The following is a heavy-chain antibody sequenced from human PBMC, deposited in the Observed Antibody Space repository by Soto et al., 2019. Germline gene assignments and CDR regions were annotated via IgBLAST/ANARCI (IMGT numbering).Heavy chain of an antibody. D-gene: IGHD4-17*01. J-gene: IGHJ4*02. CDR2: INSDGSST. V-gene: IGHV3-74*01. CDR1: GFTFSSYW. Sequence: GGSLRLSCAASGFTFSSYWMHWVRQAPGKGLVWVSRINSDGSSTSYADSVKGRFTISRDNAKNTLYLQMNSLRAEDTAVYYCAGGPLGDYLTDYWGQGTLVTVSS. CDR3: AGGPLGDYLTDY.